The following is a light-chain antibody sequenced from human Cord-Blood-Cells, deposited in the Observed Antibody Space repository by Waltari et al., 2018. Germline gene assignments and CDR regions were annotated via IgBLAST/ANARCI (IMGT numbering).Light chain of an antibody. CDR1: SGHSSYA. CDR2: LNSDGSH. J-gene: IGLJ3*02. CDR3: QTWGTGIQV. Sequence: QLVLTQSPSASASLGASVKLTCTLSSGHSSYAIAWHQQQPEKGPRYLMKLNSDGSHSKGGGIPGRFSGSSSGAERYLTISSLQSEDEADYYCQTWGTGIQVFGGGTKLTVL. V-gene: IGLV4-69*01.